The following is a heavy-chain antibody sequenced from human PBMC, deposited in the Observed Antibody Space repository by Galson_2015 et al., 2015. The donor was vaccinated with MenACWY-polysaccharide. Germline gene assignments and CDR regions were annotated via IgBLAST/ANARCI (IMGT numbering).Heavy chain of an antibody. J-gene: IGHJ3*02. V-gene: IGHV3-33*01. D-gene: IGHD2-2*01. CDR3: AREGSRLPFPAFDT. CDR2: IQYDGSKI. Sequence: SLRLSCAASGSRFSHSGMHWVRQAPGKGLEWVAVIQYDGSKIVYADSVKGRFTISRDNSKNTLFLEMNSLGAEDTAVYYCAREGSRLPFPAFDTLCKGTMVTVSA. CDR1: GSRFSHSG.